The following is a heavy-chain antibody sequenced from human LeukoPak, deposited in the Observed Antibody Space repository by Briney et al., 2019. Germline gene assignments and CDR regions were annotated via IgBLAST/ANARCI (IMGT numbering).Heavy chain of an antibody. V-gene: IGHV3-7*01. CDR2: IKQDGSEK. CDR3: ARDEYCSSTSCSRHGWFDP. D-gene: IGHD2-2*01. J-gene: IGHJ5*02. CDR1: GFTFSSYA. Sequence: GGSLRLSCAASGFTFSSYAMSWVRQAPGKGLEWVANIKQDGSEKYYVDSVKGRFTISRDNAKNSLYLQMNSLRAEDTAVYYCARDEYCSSTSCSRHGWFDPWGQGTLVTVSS.